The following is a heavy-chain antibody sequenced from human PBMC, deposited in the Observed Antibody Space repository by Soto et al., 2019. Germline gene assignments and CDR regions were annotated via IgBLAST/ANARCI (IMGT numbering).Heavy chain of an antibody. Sequence: XGSLRLSCAASGFTFSDYYMSWIRQAPGKGLEWVSYISSSGSTIYYADSVKGRFTITRDNAKNSLYLQMNSLRAEDTAVYYCASAGYGDDYFDYWGQGTLVTVSS. CDR3: ASAGYGDDYFDY. D-gene: IGHD4-17*01. CDR1: GFTFSDYY. J-gene: IGHJ4*02. CDR2: ISSSGSTI. V-gene: IGHV3-11*01.